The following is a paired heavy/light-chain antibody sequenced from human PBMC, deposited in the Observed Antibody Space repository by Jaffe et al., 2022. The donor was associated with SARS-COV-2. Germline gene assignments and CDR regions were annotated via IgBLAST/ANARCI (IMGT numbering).Light chain of an antibody. Sequence: EIVLTQSPATLSLSPGERATLSCRASQSVSSYLAWYQQKPGQTPRLLIYDASNRATGIPARFSGTGSGTDFTLTISSLESEDFGVYFCQQRSDWYSFGQGTRLEIK. V-gene: IGKV3-11*01. J-gene: IGKJ2*03. CDR3: QQRSDWYS. CDR1: QSVSSY. CDR2: DAS.
Heavy chain of an antibody. CDR3: ATENYSGTTRWYFDL. CDR2: IKSKTDGGRA. V-gene: IGHV3-15*01. CDR1: GFTLNNAW. D-gene: IGHD3-10*01. J-gene: IGHJ2*01. Sequence: EVQLVESGGGLVKPGGSLRLSCTTSGFTLNNAWMSWVRQAPGKGLEWVGRIKSKTDGGRADYAAPVKGRFTISRDDSKNTLYLQTNSLKIEDTAVYYCATENYSGTTRWYFDLWGRGTLIAVSS.